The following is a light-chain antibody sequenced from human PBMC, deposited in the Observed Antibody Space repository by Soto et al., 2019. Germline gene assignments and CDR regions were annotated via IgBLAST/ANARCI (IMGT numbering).Light chain of an antibody. CDR1: NSNIGSNT. Sequence: QSVLTQAPSASGTPGQRATISCSGSNSNIGSNTVSWYQQVPGTAPKVLIYNNDQRPSGVPDRLSGSKSGTSASLAIGGLQSEDEADYYCAAWDGSLNGWVFGGGTKLTVL. CDR2: NND. V-gene: IGLV1-44*01. CDR3: AAWDGSLNGWV. J-gene: IGLJ3*02.